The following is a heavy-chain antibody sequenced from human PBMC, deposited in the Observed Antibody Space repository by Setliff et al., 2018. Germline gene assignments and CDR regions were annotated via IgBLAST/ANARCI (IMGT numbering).Heavy chain of an antibody. Sequence: GASVKVSCKASGYTFTNYGISWVRQAPGQGLEWMGYIKSYNGDTYFARNLQGRLSMTTDASSSTAYMELTSLRSDDTAMYYCARLVRYCTRTACQKLAGDESWGQGTLVTVSS. CDR3: ARLVRYCTRTACQKLAGDES. CDR2: IKSYNGDT. V-gene: IGHV1-18*01. D-gene: IGHD2-8*01. J-gene: IGHJ5*01. CDR1: GYTFTNYG.